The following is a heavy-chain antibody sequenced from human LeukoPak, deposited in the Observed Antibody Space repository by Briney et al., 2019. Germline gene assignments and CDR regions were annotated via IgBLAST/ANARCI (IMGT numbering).Heavy chain of an antibody. D-gene: IGHD6-13*01. CDR2: IKQDGSEK. V-gene: IGHV3-7*01. J-gene: IGHJ6*03. CDR3: ARSGSSWFYYYYYMDV. Sequence: GGSLRLSCAASGFTFDDYGMSWVRQAPGKGLEWVANIKQDGSEKYYVDSVKGRFTISRDNAKNSLYLQMNSLRAEDTAVYYCARSGSSWFYYYYYMDVWGKGTTVTVSS. CDR1: GFTFDDYG.